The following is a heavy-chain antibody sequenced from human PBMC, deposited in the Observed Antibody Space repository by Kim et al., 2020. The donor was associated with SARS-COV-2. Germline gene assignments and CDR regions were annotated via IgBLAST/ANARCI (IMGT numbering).Heavy chain of an antibody. D-gene: IGHD4-17*01. V-gene: IGHV4-34*01. Sequence: NPSLKSRVTISVDTSKNQFSLKLSSVTAADTAVYYCARGGTTVTNSWFDPWGQGTLVTVSS. J-gene: IGHJ5*02. CDR3: ARGGTTVTNSWFDP.